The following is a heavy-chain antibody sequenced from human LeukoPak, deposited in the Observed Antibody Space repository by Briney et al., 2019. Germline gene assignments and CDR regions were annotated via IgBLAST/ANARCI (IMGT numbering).Heavy chain of an antibody. CDR2: ISATSGST. CDR1: GFTFSSYA. D-gene: IGHD6-19*01. V-gene: IGHV3-23*01. J-gene: IGHJ5*02. CDR3: AKGEGAVAVAPFDP. Sequence: GGSLRLSCAASGFTFSSYAMSWVRQAPGKGLEWVSGISATSGSTYYADSVKGRFTISRDNSKNTLYRQMNSLRDEDTALYYCAKGEGAVAVAPFDPWGQGPLVTVSS.